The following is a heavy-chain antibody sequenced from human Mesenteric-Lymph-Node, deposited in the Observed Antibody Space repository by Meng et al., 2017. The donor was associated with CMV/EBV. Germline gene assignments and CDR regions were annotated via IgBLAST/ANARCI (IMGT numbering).Heavy chain of an antibody. V-gene: IGHV3-7*01. CDR2: IKQDGSEK. CDR3: AKEMGVVPAAMVYYYYGMDV. D-gene: IGHD2-2*01. Sequence: GESLKISCAASGFTFSSYWMSWVRQAPGKGLEWVANIKQDGSEKYYVDSVKGRFTISRDIAKNTLYLQMNSLRAEDTAVYYCAKEMGVVPAAMVYYYYGMDVWGQGTTVTVSS. J-gene: IGHJ6*02. CDR1: GFTFSSYW.